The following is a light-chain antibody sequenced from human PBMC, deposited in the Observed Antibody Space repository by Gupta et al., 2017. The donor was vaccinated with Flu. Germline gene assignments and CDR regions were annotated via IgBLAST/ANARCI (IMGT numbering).Light chain of an antibody. J-gene: IGLJ3*02. V-gene: IGLV1-47*01. CDR1: SSNIGSNY. CDR3: AAWDDSLSVWV. Sequence: SVLTQPPSASGTPGQRVTISCSGSSSNIGSNYVYWYQQLPGTAPKLLIYRNNQRPSGVPDRFSGSKSGTSASLAISGLRSEEEADYYCAAWDDSLSVWVFGGGTKLTVL. CDR2: RNN.